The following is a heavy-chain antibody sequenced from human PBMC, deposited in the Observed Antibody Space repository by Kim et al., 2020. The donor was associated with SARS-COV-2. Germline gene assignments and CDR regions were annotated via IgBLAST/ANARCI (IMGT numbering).Heavy chain of an antibody. D-gene: IGHD2-2*01. V-gene: IGHV3-7*01. J-gene: IGHJ6*02. CDR1: GFTFRNYW. CDR3: AREDIVVVPIAIFYYGMDV. CDR2: IKQDGSEK. Sequence: GGSLRLSCAASGFTFRNYWMSWVRQAPGKGLEWVANIKQDGSEKYYVDSVKGRFTISRDNAKNSLDLQMNSLRAEDTAMYYCAREDIVVVPIAIFYYGMDVWGQGTTVTVSS.